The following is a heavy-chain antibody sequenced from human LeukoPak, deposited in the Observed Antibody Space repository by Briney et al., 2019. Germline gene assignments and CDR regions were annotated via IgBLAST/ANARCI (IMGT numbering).Heavy chain of an antibody. Sequence: SQTLSLTCAISGDSFSSNSVSWNWIRQSPSRGLEWLGRTYYRSKWYYDYALSVKSRITVNPDTSKNQFSLQLNSVTPEDTAVYYCARDRPNSSGWTPLDYWGQGTLVTVSS. J-gene: IGHJ4*02. CDR2: TYYRSKWYY. V-gene: IGHV6-1*01. CDR3: ARDRPNSSGWTPLDY. D-gene: IGHD6-19*01. CDR1: GDSFSSNSVS.